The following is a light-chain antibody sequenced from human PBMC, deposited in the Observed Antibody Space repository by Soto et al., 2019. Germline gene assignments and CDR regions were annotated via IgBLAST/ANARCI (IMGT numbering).Light chain of an antibody. CDR2: DVS. V-gene: IGLV2-11*01. Sequence: SALTQPRSVSGSPGQSVTISCTGTSSDVGSYNYVSWYQQHPGKAPKLMIYDVSKRPSGVPDRFSGSKSGNTASLTISGRQDEDEAEYYCSSYTNINTRACVFGTGTKLTVL. CDR3: SSYTNINTRACV. J-gene: IGLJ1*01. CDR1: SSDVGSYNY.